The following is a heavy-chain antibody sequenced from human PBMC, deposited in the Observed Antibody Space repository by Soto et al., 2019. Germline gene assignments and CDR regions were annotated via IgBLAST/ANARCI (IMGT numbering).Heavy chain of an antibody. Sequence: VASVKVSCKASGGTFSSYAISWVRQAPGQGLEWMGGIIPIFGTANYAQKFQGRVTITADESTSTAYMELSSLRSEDTAVYYCATYDSSGYLNYWGQGTLVTVSS. CDR3: ATYDSSGYLNY. CDR2: IIPIFGTA. CDR1: GGTFSSYA. D-gene: IGHD3-22*01. V-gene: IGHV1-69*13. J-gene: IGHJ4*02.